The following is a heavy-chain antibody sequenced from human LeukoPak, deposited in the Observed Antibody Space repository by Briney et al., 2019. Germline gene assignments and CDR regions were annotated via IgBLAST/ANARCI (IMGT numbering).Heavy chain of an antibody. CDR3: ARGRDRSKAGDH. Sequence: PSETLSLTCAVYGGSCDDYYCSWIRQPPGKGLEWIGEIYPSGIFYYNSSLVSRVTISIDTSKTQFSLRLTSVTAADTAFYYCARGRDRSKAGDHWGQGSLVTVSS. CDR2: IYPSGIF. D-gene: IGHD5-24*01. V-gene: IGHV4-34*01. CDR1: GGSCDDYY. J-gene: IGHJ4*02.